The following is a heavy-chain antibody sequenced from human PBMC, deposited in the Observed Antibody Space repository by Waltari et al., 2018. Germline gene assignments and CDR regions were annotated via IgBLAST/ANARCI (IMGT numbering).Heavy chain of an antibody. CDR1: GGSISSSSYY. V-gene: IGHV4-39*01. D-gene: IGHD3-22*01. CDR2: IYYSGST. J-gene: IGHJ5*01. CDR3: ARHGLYYYDSSGYSHWFDS. Sequence: QLQLQESGPGLVKPSETLSLTCTVSGGSISSSSYYWGWIRQHPGKGLEWIGSIYYSGSTYYNPSLKSRVTISVDTSKNQFSLKLSSVTAADTAVYYCARHGLYYYDSSGYSHWFDSWGQGTLVTVSS.